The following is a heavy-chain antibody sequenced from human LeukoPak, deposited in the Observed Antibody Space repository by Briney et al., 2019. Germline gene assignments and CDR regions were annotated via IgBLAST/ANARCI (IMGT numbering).Heavy chain of an antibody. V-gene: IGHV4-39*07. Sequence: SETLSLTCTVSGGSISSSSYYWGWIRQPPGKGLEWIGSIYYSGSTYYNPSLKSRVTISVDTSKNQFSLKLSSVTAADTAVYYCAREGVDTATYYFDYWGQGTLVTVSS. CDR1: GGSISSSSYY. CDR3: AREGVDTATYYFDY. D-gene: IGHD5-18*01. CDR2: IYYSGST. J-gene: IGHJ4*02.